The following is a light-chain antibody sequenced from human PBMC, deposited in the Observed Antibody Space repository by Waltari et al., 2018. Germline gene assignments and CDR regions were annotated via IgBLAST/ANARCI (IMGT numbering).Light chain of an antibody. CDR3: SSYTSSSTPFYV. V-gene: IGLV2-14*01. Sequence: QSALTQPASVSGSPGQSITISCTGTSSDVGGYNYVPWYQQHPGKAPKLMIYEVSNRPSGVSNRFSGSNSGNTASLTMSGLQAEDEADYYCSSYTSSSTPFYVFGTGTKVTVL. CDR2: EVS. J-gene: IGLJ1*01. CDR1: SSDVGGYNY.